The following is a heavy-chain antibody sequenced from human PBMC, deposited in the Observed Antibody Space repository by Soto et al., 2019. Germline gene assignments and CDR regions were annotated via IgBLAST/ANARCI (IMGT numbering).Heavy chain of an antibody. D-gene: IGHD3-16*01. CDR2: INPDGSRT. CDR1: GFTFSNYW. J-gene: IGHJ5*02. CDR3: VRVKLGSYDWFDP. V-gene: IGHV3-74*01. Sequence: EVQLVESGGGLVQPGGALRLSCVASGFTFSNYWMHWVRQAPGKGLMWVSRINPDGSRTTYADSVKGRFAISRDNAKNTVFLQMNSLRAEDTAVYYCVRVKLGSYDWFDPWGQGTLVTVSS.